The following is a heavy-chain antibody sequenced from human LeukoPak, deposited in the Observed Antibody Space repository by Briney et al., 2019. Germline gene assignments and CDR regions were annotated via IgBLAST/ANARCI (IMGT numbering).Heavy chain of an antibody. J-gene: IGHJ4*02. CDR1: GGSISSHY. Sequence: PSETLSLTCTVPGGSISSHYWSWIRQPPRKGLEWIGYIYYSGSTKYNPSLTSRVTISVDTSKNQFSLKLSSVTAVDTAVYYCARVHGSGWYGVRYYFDYWGQGTLVTVSS. D-gene: IGHD6-19*01. CDR2: IYYSGST. V-gene: IGHV4-59*11. CDR3: ARVHGSGWYGVRYYFDY.